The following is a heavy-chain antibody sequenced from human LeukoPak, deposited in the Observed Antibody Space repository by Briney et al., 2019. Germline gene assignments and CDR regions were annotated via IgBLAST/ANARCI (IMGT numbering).Heavy chain of an antibody. CDR1: GFAFRDYA. J-gene: IGHJ4*02. CDR3: ATDYYDTTGDYTVDH. V-gene: IGHV3-23*01. D-gene: IGHD3/OR15-3a*01. Sequence: GGSLRLSCAASGFAFRDYAMSWVRQAPGKGLEWVSVISGSGATTHYTDSVKGRFTISRDNYKNTVSLQMNTLRAEDTALYYCATDYYDTTGDYTVDHWGQGTQVTVSS. CDR2: ISGSGATT.